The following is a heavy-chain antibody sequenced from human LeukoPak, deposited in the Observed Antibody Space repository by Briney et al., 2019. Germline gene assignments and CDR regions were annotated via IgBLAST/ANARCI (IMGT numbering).Heavy chain of an antibody. CDR1: GGTVSSYA. Sequence: SVKVSCKASGGTVSSYAISWVRQAPGQGLEWMGGIIPIFGTANYAQKFQGRVTITADESTNTAYMELSSLRSEDTAVYYCARGITMVREGFDYWGQGTLVTVSS. CDR3: ARGITMVREGFDY. J-gene: IGHJ4*02. CDR2: IIPIFGTA. D-gene: IGHD3-10*01. V-gene: IGHV1-69*13.